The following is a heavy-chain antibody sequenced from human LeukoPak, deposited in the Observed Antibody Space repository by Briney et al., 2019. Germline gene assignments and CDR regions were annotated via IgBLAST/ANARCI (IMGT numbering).Heavy chain of an antibody. CDR1: GFTFNDYT. D-gene: IGHD3-3*01. J-gene: IGHJ4*02. CDR3: ARERRFYYYDY. CDR2: ITGDCNYI. Sequence: KPGGSLRLSCAASGFTFNDYTMTWVRQAPGKGLEWVSSITGDCNYIFYADSVKGRFTISRDNAQNSLFLELNSLRGEDTAVYYCARERRFYYYDYWGQGALVTVSS. V-gene: IGHV3-21*01.